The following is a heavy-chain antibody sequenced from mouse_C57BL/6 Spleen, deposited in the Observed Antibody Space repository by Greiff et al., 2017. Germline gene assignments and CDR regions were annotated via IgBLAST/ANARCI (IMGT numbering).Heavy chain of an antibody. CDR3: ARRGTTVPFDY. J-gene: IGHJ2*01. D-gene: IGHD1-1*01. Sequence: EVKLVESGGGLVKPGGSLKLSCAASGFTFSSYTMSWVRQTPEKRLEWVATISGGGGNTYYPDSVKGRFTISRDNAKNTLYLQMSSLRSEDTALYYCARRGTTVPFDYWGQGTTLTVSS. CDR2: ISGGGGNT. CDR1: GFTFSSYT. V-gene: IGHV5-9*01.